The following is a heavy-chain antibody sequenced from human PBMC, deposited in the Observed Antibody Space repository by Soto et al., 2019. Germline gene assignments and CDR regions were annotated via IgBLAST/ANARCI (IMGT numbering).Heavy chain of an antibody. CDR3: ARVGVAVAGTDYYYGMDF. Sequence: GASVKVSCKASGYTFTSYDINWVRQATGPGLEWMGWMNPNSGNTGYAQKFQGRVTMTRNTSISTAYMELSSLRSEDTAVYYCARVGVAVAGTDYYYGMDFWGQGTTVTVSS. CDR1: GYTFTSYD. V-gene: IGHV1-8*01. CDR2: MNPNSGNT. D-gene: IGHD6-19*01. J-gene: IGHJ6*02.